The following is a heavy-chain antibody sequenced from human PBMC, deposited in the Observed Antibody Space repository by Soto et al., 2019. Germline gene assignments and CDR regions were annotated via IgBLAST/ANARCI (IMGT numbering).Heavy chain of an antibody. J-gene: IGHJ5*02. CDR2: IYYSGNS. V-gene: IGHV4-59*08. Sequence: PSETLSLTCTVSGGSISSDYWSWIRQPPGKGLEWIGYIYYSGNSYFNPSLKSRVTMSVDTSKKHFSLKLSSVTAADTAVYYRARTPIGYCSGGTCSNWFDPWGQGTLVTVSS. CDR3: ARTPIGYCSGGTCSNWFDP. CDR1: GGSISSDY. D-gene: IGHD2-15*01.